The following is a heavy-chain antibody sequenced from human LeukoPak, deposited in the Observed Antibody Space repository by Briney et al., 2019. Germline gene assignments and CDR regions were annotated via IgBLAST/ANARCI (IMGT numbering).Heavy chain of an antibody. J-gene: IGHJ3*02. Sequence: PSETLSLTCTVSGGSISSYYWSWIRQPAGKGLEWIGRIYTSGSTNYNPSLKSRVTMSVDTSKNQFSLKLSSVTAADTAVYYCAGGLTIFGVVNAFDIWAQGTMVTVSS. D-gene: IGHD3-3*01. CDR1: GGSISSYY. V-gene: IGHV4-4*07. CDR2: IYTSGST. CDR3: AGGLTIFGVVNAFDI.